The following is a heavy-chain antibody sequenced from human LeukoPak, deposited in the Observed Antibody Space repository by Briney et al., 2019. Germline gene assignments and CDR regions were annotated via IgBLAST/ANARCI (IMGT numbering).Heavy chain of an antibody. J-gene: IGHJ3*02. Sequence: ASVKVSCKASGYTFTSYDINWVRQATGQGLEWMGWMNPNSGNTGYAQKFQGRVTITRNTSISTAYMELSSLRSEDTPVYYCARGGSSPAPDHDAFDIWGQGTMVTVSS. CDR3: ARGGSSPAPDHDAFDI. D-gene: IGHD6-13*01. V-gene: IGHV1-8*03. CDR2: MNPNSGNT. CDR1: GYTFTSYD.